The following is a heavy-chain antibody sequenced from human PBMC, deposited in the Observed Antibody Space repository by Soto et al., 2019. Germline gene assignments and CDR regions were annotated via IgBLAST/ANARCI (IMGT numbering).Heavy chain of an antibody. D-gene: IGHD2-2*02. CDR2: IDPSESDI. CDR3: ARLRFYTYYFDY. J-gene: IGHJ4*02. V-gene: IGHV5-51*01. CDR1: GYRFASYR. Sequence: GESRKISCKSSGYRFASYRIAWVRQMPGKGLERMGIIDPSESDIRYSPSFQGQVPISADKSICTVYLQWSSLNPSHSALYYCARLRFYTYYFDYWGQGTLVTVSS.